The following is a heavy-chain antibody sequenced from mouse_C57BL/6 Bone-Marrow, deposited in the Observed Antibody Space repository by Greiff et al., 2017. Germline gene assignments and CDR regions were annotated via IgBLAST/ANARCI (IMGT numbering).Heavy chain of an antibody. CDR3: ARDAYYYVSSYGWYFDV. CDR2: SRNKANDYTT. J-gene: IGHJ1*03. D-gene: IGHD1-1*01. CDR1: GFTFSDFY. Sequence: EVQLVESGGGLVQSGRSLRLSCATSGFTFSDFYMEWVRQAPGKGLEWIAASRNKANDYTTEYSASVKGRFIVSRDTSQSILYLQMNALRAEDTAIYYCARDAYYYVSSYGWYFDVWGTGTTVTVSS. V-gene: IGHV7-1*01.